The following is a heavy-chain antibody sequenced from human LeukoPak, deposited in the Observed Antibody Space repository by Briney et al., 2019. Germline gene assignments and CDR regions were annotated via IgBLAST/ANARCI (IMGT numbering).Heavy chain of an antibody. CDR1: GFNFITAA. CDR3: VKDIQLST. D-gene: IGHD5-24*01. CDR2: IGSSGGST. Sequence: SGGSLRLSCAASGFNFITAAMTWVRQAPGKGLEWVSLIGSSGGSTYYADSVKGRFTISRDNSNHTLSLQMNSQRVEDTAIYYCVKDIQLSTWGLGTMVTVSS. J-gene: IGHJ3*01. V-gene: IGHV3-23*01.